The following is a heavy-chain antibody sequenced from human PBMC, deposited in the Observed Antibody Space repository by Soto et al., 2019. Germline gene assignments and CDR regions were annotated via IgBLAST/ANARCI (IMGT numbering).Heavy chain of an antibody. V-gene: IGHV4-34*01. CDR3: ARANPHVLLWFGELFNWGGIDY. CDR1: GGSFSGYY. Sequence: SETLSLTCAVYGGSFSGYYWSWIRQPPGKGLEWIGEINHSGSTNYNPSLKSRVTISVDTSKNQFSLKLSSVTAADTAVYYCARANPHVLLWFGELFNWGGIDYWGQGTLVTVSS. CDR2: INHSGST. D-gene: IGHD3-10*01. J-gene: IGHJ4*02.